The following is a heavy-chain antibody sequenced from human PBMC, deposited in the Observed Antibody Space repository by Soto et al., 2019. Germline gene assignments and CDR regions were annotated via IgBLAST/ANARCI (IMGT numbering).Heavy chain of an antibody. CDR2: VNSLFGTA. Sequence: VQLMQSGAEVKKPGSSVKVSCKASGGTFSSHSIKWVRQAPGQGLEWMGGVNSLFGTANYAHNFKGRVTITADQSTSTAYMELNSLRSDDTAVYYCAREVGYGDFSAALLDWGQGTLVTVSS. J-gene: IGHJ4*02. CDR3: AREVGYGDFSAALLD. D-gene: IGHD4-17*01. V-gene: IGHV1-69*01. CDR1: GGTFSSHS.